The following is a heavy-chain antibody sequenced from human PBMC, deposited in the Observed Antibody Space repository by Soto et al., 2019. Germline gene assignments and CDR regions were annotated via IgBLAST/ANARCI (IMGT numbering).Heavy chain of an antibody. J-gene: IGHJ4*02. CDR3: ARDSQGSSAFDY. CDR2: ISYDGSNK. CDR1: GFTFSSYA. Sequence: GGSLRLSCAASGFTFSSYAMHWVRQAPGKGLEWVAVISYDGSNKYYADSVKGRFTISRDNSKNTLYLQMNSLRAEDTAVYYCARDSQGSSAFDYWGQGTLVTVSS. V-gene: IGHV3-30-3*01. D-gene: IGHD6-6*01.